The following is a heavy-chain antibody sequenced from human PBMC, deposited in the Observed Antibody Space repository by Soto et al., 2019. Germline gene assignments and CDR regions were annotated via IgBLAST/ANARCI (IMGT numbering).Heavy chain of an antibody. Sequence: QVQLVESGGGVVQPGRSLRLSCAASGFTFSSYAMHWVRQAPGKGLEWVAVISYDGSNKYYADSVKGRFTISRDNSKNTLYLQMNSLRAEVTAVYYCARVGVEMATIGDWDYWGQGTLVTVSS. CDR1: GFTFSSYA. CDR3: ARVGVEMATIGDWDY. D-gene: IGHD5-12*01. J-gene: IGHJ4*02. CDR2: ISYDGSNK. V-gene: IGHV3-30-3*01.